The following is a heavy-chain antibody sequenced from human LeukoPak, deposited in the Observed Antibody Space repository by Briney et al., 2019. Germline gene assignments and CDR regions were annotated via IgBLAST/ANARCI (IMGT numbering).Heavy chain of an antibody. Sequence: GGSLRLSCAASGFTFSSYAMSWVRQAPGKGLEWVSAISGSGGSTYYADSVKGRFTISRDNSKNTLYLQMNSLRAEGTAVYYCAKDRIRRWLQPHFDYWGQGTLVTVSS. CDR3: AKDRIRRWLQPHFDY. CDR2: ISGSGGST. V-gene: IGHV3-23*01. CDR1: GFTFSSYA. D-gene: IGHD5-24*01. J-gene: IGHJ4*02.